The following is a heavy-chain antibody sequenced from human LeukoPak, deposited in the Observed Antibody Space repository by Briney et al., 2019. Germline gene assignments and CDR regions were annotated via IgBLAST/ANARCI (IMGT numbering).Heavy chain of an antibody. J-gene: IGHJ4*02. V-gene: IGHV3-30-3*01. D-gene: IGHD1-26*01. CDR3: ARDRVGATDYFDY. CDR2: ISYDGSNK. Sequence: GGSLRLSCAASGFAFSSYAMHWVRQAPGKGLEWVAVISYDGSNKYYADSVKGRFTISRDNSKNTLYLQMDSLRAEDTAVYYCARDRVGATDYFDYWGQGTLVTVSS. CDR1: GFAFSSYA.